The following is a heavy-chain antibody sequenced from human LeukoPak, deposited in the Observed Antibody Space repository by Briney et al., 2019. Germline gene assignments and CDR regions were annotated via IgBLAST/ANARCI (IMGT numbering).Heavy chain of an antibody. D-gene: IGHD5-12*01. Sequence: ASVKVSCKASGYTVTSYYMHWVRQAPGHGLEWMGIITPSSGYTTYAQKFQGRVTMTTDTSPSTVYMELSSLRFEDTAVYYCARDLGAATIPSDWGQGSLVTVSS. J-gene: IGHJ4*02. CDR1: GYTVTSYY. CDR2: ITPSSGYT. CDR3: ARDLGAATIPSD. V-gene: IGHV1-46*01.